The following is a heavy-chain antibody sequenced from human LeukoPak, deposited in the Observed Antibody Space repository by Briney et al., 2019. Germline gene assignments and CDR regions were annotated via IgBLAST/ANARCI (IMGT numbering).Heavy chain of an antibody. V-gene: IGHV3-30*02. D-gene: IGHD3-10*01. CDR3: AKDVTAGDDAFDI. J-gene: IGHJ3*02. CDR1: GFTFSSYG. CDR2: IWYGGSNK. Sequence: PGGSLRLSCAASGFTFSSYGMHWVRQAPGKGLEWVAVIWYGGSNKYYADSVKGRFTISRDNSKNTLYLQMNSLRAEDTAVYYCAKDVTAGDDAFDIWGQGTMVTVSS.